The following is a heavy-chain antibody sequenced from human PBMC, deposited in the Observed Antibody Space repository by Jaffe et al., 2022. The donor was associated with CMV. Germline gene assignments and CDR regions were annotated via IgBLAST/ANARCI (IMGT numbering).Heavy chain of an antibody. CDR3: ASKTVVPGTRVGLANYYYYYMDV. D-gene: IGHD2-2*01. Sequence: EVQLVESGGGLVQPGGSLRLSCAASGFTFSSYAMSWVRQAPGKGLEWVSAISGSGGSTYYADSVKGRFTISRDNSKNTLYLQMNSLRAEDTAVYYCASKTVVPGTRVGLANYYYYYMDVWGKGTTVTVSS. CDR2: ISGSGGST. V-gene: IGHV3-23*04. J-gene: IGHJ6*03. CDR1: GFTFSSYA.